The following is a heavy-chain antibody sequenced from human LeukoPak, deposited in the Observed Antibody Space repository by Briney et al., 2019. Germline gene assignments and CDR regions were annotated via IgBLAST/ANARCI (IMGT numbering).Heavy chain of an antibody. Sequence: SETLSLTCTVSGGSISNHYWSWIRQPPGKGLEWTAYIYSSGSTNYNPSLKSRVTISVDSSKNQFSLKLSSVAAADTAVYYCARLRPSGMGGGFDYWGQGTLVTVSS. CDR3: ARLRPSGMGGGFDY. J-gene: IGHJ4*02. CDR2: IYSSGST. CDR1: GGSISNHY. V-gene: IGHV4-59*11. D-gene: IGHD3-10*01.